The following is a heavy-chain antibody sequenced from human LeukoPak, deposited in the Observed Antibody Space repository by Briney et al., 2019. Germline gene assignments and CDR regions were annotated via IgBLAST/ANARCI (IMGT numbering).Heavy chain of an antibody. V-gene: IGHV3-53*01. CDR1: GFTFSSSV. J-gene: IGHJ4*02. CDR2: LYSGGKT. CDR3: AREMGATTTYFDY. D-gene: IGHD1-26*01. Sequence: GGSLRLSCAASGFTFSSSVMSWVRQAPGKGLEWVSVLYSGGKTYYANSAKGRFTISRDSSTNTLHLQMESLRAEDTAVYYCAREMGATTTYFDYWGQGTPVIVSS.